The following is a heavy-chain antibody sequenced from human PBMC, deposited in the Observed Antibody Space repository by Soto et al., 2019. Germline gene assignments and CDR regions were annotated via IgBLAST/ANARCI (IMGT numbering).Heavy chain of an antibody. CDR2: ISSSGTSA. CDR3: ARDRGAVTGQYFDY. D-gene: IGHD6-19*01. V-gene: IGHV3-11*05. Sequence: QVQLEESGGGLVKPGGSLRLSCAASGFTFSAVYMSWIRQAPNKGLEYISYISSSGTSANYADSVKGRFTISRDNAKNSLYLQMHSLRAEDTAVSYCARDRGAVTGQYFDYWGQGALVTVSS. CDR1: GFTFSAVY. J-gene: IGHJ4*02.